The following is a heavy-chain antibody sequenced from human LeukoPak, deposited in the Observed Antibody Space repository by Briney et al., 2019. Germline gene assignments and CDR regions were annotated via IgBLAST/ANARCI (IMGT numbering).Heavy chain of an antibody. J-gene: IGHJ4*01. D-gene: IGHD6-19*01. CDR1: GFTFSNAW. V-gene: IGHV3-15*07. CDR3: TTHSVTVTGTHF. Sequence: GGSLRLSCVASGFTFSNAWMAWVRQSPGMGLEWVGRIKSNTNGGTSVYAAPVKGRFATSRDDSKNTLYLQMNSLKPEDTAMYYCTTHSVTVTGTHFWGQGALVTVSS. CDR2: IKSNTNGGTS.